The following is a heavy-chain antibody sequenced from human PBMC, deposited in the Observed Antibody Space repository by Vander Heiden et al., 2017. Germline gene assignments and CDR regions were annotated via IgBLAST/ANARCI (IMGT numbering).Heavy chain of an antibody. CDR3: TRDRGYGSGSSPVDV. CDR2: IRSKAYGGTT. J-gene: IGHJ6*02. CDR1: GFTFGAYA. Sequence: EVQLVESGGCLVKPGRSLRLSCTASGFTFGAYAMSWFRQAPGKGLEWVGFIRSKAYGGTTEYAASVKGRFTISRDDSKSIAYLQMNSLKTEDTAVYYCTRDRGYGSGSSPVDVWGQGTTVTVSS. D-gene: IGHD3-10*01. V-gene: IGHV3-49*05.